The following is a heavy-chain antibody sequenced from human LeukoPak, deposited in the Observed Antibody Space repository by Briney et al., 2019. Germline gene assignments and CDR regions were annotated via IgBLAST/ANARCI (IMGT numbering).Heavy chain of an antibody. J-gene: IGHJ3*01. Sequence: SETLSLTCTVSGGSISSSSYYWGWIRQPPGKGLEWIGSIYYSGSTYYNPSLKSRVTISVDTSKNQFSLKLSSVTAADTAVYYCARRGITMIVGGQGTMVTVSS. CDR2: IYYSGST. CDR1: GGSISSSSYY. CDR3: ARRGITMIV. D-gene: IGHD3-22*01. V-gene: IGHV4-39*01.